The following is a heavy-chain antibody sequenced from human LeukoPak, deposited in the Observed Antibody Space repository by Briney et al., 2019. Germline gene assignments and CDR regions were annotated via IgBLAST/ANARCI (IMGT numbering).Heavy chain of an antibody. J-gene: IGHJ4*02. Sequence: SQTLSLTCTVSGGSISSGGYYWSWIRQHPGKGLEWIGYIYYSGSTYYNPSLKSRVTISVDTSKNQFSLKLSSVTAADTAVYYCARGYYYDSSGAFDCWGQGTLVTVSS. CDR3: ARGYYYDSSGAFDC. D-gene: IGHD3-22*01. V-gene: IGHV4-31*03. CDR1: GGSISSGGYY. CDR2: IYYSGST.